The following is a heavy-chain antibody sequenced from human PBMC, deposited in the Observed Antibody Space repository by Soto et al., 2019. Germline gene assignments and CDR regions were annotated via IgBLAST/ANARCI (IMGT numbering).Heavy chain of an antibody. CDR2: ISGSGGST. D-gene: IGHD5-12*01. CDR1: GFTFSSYA. CDR3: AKDWNSWLRLYYFDY. Sequence: EVQLLESGGGLVQPGGSLRLSCAASGFTFSSYAMSWVRQAPGKGLEWVSAISGSGGSTYYADSVKGRFTISRDNSKNTLYLQRNSLRAEDTAVYYCAKDWNSWLRLYYFDYWGQGTLVTVSS. V-gene: IGHV3-23*01. J-gene: IGHJ4*02.